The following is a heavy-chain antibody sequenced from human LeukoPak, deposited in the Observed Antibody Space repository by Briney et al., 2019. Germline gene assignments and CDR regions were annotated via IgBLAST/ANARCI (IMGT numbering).Heavy chain of an antibody. J-gene: IGHJ6*03. CDR2: ISWDGGST. Sequence: PGGSLRLSCAASGFTFDDYAMHWVRQAPGKGLEWVSLISWDGGSTYYADSVKGRFTISRDNSKNSLYLQMNSLRAEDTALYYCAKGGSDYSQYYYYYYYMDVWGKGTTVTVSS. CDR3: AKGGSDYSQYYYYYYYMDV. V-gene: IGHV3-43D*03. CDR1: GFTFDDYA. D-gene: IGHD2-15*01.